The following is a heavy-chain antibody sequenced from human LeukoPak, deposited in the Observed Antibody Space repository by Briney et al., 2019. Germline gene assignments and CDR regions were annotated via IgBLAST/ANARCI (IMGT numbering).Heavy chain of an antibody. Sequence: GGSLRLSCAASGFTFITYSMNWVRQAPGKGLEWVSAISSSSTYINYADTVKGRFTISRDNAKNTLYLDMNSLRAEETAVYYCAKVGSGNNYGSGSYDYWGQGTLVTVSS. V-gene: IGHV3-21*03. CDR3: AKVGSGNNYGSGSYDY. D-gene: IGHD3-10*01. CDR1: GFTFITYS. J-gene: IGHJ4*02. CDR2: ISSSSTYI.